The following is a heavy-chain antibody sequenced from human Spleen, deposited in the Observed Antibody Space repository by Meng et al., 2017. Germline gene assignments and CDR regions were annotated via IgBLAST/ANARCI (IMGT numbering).Heavy chain of an antibody. D-gene: IGHD5-18*01. CDR1: GYTFTGYY. Sequence: ASVKVSCKASGYTFTGYYMHWVRQAPGQGLEWMGWINPNSGGTNYAQKFQGRVTMTRNTSISTAYMELSSLRSEDTAVYYCARGRGSEVQLWLDNWFDPWGQGTLVTVSS. J-gene: IGHJ5*02. CDR2: INPNSGGT. V-gene: IGHV1-2*02. CDR3: ARGRGSEVQLWLDNWFDP.